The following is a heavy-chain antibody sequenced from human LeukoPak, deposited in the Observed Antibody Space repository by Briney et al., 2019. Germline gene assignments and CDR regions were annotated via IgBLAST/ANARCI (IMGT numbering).Heavy chain of an antibody. D-gene: IGHD3-10*01. CDR1: GYTFTSYG. Sequence: ASVKVSCKASGYTFTSYGISWVRQAPGQGLEWMGWISAYNGNTNYAQKLQGRVTMTTDTSTSTAYMELRSLRSDDTAVYYCARDGNYYGSGSYYKPHRYFDYWGQGTLVTVSS. CDR3: ARDGNYYGSGSYYKPHRYFDY. CDR2: ISAYNGNT. J-gene: IGHJ4*02. V-gene: IGHV1-18*01.